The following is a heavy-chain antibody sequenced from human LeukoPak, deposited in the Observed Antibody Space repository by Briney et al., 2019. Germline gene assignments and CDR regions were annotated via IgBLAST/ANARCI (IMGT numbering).Heavy chain of an antibody. CDR1: GGSISSYY. D-gene: IGHD7-27*01. J-gene: IGHJ2*01. V-gene: IGHV4-59*01. CDR3: ARDLANWGNWYFDL. CDR2: IYYSGST. Sequence: PSETLSLTCTVSGGSISSYYWSWIRQPPGKGLEWIGYIYYSGSTNYNPSLKSRVTISVDTSKNQFSLKLSPVTAADTAVYYCARDLANWGNWYFDLWGRGTLVTVSS.